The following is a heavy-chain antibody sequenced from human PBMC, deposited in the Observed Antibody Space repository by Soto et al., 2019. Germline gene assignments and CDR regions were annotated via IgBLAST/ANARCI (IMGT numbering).Heavy chain of an antibody. Sequence: SETLCLTCTVSGGSISSYYWSWIRQPPGKGLEWIGYIYYSGSTNYNPSLKSRVTISVDTSKNQFSLKLSSVTAADTAVYYCARVARPAVGFDYWGQGTLVTVSS. CDR1: GGSISSYY. V-gene: IGHV4-59*01. D-gene: IGHD1-26*01. J-gene: IGHJ4*02. CDR2: IYYSGST. CDR3: ARVARPAVGFDY.